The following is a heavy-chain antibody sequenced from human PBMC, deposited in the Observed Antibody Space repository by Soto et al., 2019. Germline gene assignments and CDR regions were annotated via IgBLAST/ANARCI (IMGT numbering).Heavy chain of an antibody. CDR3: VRDALRGGRIYYYGMDV. D-gene: IGHD4-17*01. Sequence: PGESLKISCKGVGYSFTRYWIGWVRQMPGKGLEWVGIIYPGDLDTRYSPSFQGQVTISADRSISTAYLQWSSLKASDTATYYCVRDALRGGRIYYYGMDVWGRGTTVTVSS. CDR2: IYPGDLDT. V-gene: IGHV5-51*01. J-gene: IGHJ6*02. CDR1: GYSFTRYW.